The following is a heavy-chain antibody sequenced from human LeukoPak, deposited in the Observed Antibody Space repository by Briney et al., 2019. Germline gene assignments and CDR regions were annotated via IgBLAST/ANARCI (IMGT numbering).Heavy chain of an antibody. CDR2: IYTSGST. J-gene: IGHJ6*03. CDR3: ARNPPYYYYMDI. V-gene: IGHV4-4*09. Sequence: SETLSLTCTVSGGSISSYYWNWIRQPPGKGLEWIGDIYTSGSTNYNPSLKSRVTISGDTSKNQFSLKLSSVTAADTAVYYCARNPPYYYYMDIWGKGPRSPSP. CDR1: GGSISSYY.